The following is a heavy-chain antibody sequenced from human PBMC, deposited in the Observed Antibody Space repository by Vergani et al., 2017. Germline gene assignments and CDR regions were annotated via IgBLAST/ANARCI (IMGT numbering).Heavy chain of an antibody. CDR1: GFTFSSYA. CDR3: AKAAIVLRFLEWLSSYFDF. Sequence: EVQLLESGGGLVQPGGSLRLPCTASGFTFSSYAMSWVRQAPGKGLEWVSTISGSGGSTYYADSVKGRFTISRDNSKNTLYLQMNSLRAEDTAVYYCAKAAIVLRFLEWLSSYFDFWGQGTLVTVSS. D-gene: IGHD3-3*01. V-gene: IGHV3-23*01. CDR2: ISGSGGST. J-gene: IGHJ4*02.